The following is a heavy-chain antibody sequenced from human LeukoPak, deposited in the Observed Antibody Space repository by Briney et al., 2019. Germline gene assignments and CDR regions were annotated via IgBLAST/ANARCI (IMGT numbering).Heavy chain of an antibody. V-gene: IGHV1-2*06. CDR2: INPNSGGT. CDR3: ARDDTEVSFDY. Sequence: ASVKVSCKASGYTFTGYYMHWGRQAPGQGLEWMGRINPNSGGTNYAQKFQGRVTMTRDTSNSTAYMELSRLRSDDTAVYYCARDDTEVSFDYWGQGTLVTVSS. J-gene: IGHJ4*02. CDR1: GYTFTGYY.